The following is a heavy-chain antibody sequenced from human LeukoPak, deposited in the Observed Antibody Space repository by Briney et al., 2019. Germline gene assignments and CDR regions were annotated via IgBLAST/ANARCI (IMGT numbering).Heavy chain of an antibody. CDR1: GGSISNFY. J-gene: IGHJ5*02. D-gene: IGHD3-10*01. V-gene: IGHV4-4*07. CDR2: IYSSGRT. Sequence: SETLSLTCTVSGGSISNFYWSWIRQPAGKGLKWIGRIYSSGRTNYTSLKSRVAMSIDTSNNQFSLKLSSVTAADTAVYYCARDLPSYYFDSGNMFDPWGQGTLVTVSS. CDR3: ARDLPSYYFDSGNMFDP.